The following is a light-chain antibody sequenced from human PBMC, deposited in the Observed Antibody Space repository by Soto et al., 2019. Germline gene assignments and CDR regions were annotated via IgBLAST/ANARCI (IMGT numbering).Light chain of an antibody. CDR3: QQYNSYSPET. CDR1: QSTANW. V-gene: IGKV1-5*01. Sequence: IQMTQLPATLTASVGDRVTITCRASQSTANWLAWYQQKPGKAPKVVIYDASSLGSGVPSRFSGSGSGTEFTLTISSLQPDDFATYYCQQYNSYSPETFGQGTKVDIK. CDR2: DAS. J-gene: IGKJ1*01.